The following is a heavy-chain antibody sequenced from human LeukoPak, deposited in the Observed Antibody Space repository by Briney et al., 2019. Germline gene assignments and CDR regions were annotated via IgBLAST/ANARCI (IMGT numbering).Heavy chain of an antibody. CDR3: ARSPYYDSSTYQDF. V-gene: IGHV3-30-3*01. CDR1: GFTFSSYA. CDR2: ISYDGGFK. J-gene: IGHJ4*02. Sequence: GRSLGLSCTASGFTFSSYAFHWVRQAPGKGLEWVAIISYDGGFKYYTDSVKGRFTISRDNSKNTLYLQMNSLRAEDTAVYHCARSPYYDSSTYQDFWGQGTLVTVSS. D-gene: IGHD3-22*01.